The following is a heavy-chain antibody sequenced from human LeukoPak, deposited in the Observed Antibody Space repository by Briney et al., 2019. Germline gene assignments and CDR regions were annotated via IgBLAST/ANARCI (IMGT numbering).Heavy chain of an antibody. V-gene: IGHV3-15*01. CDR1: GFTFRSYG. CDR2: IKSKTDGGTT. Sequence: PGRSLRLSCAASGFTFRSYGMHWVRQAPGKGLEWVGRIKSKTDGGTTDYAAPVKGRFTISRDDSKNTLYLQMNSLKTEDTAVYYCTTEVGAASTPFDYWGQGTLVTVSS. J-gene: IGHJ4*02. D-gene: IGHD1-26*01. CDR3: TTEVGAASTPFDY.